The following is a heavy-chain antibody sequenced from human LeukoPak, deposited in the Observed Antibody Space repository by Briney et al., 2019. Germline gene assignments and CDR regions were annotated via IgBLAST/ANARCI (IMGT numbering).Heavy chain of an antibody. D-gene: IGHD6-13*01. CDR1: GYTFTGYY. J-gene: IGHJ3*02. Sequence: APVKVSCKASGYTFTGYYMHWVRQAPGQGLEWMGWINPNSGGTNYAQKFQGRVTMTRDTSISTAYMELSRLRSDDTAVYYCARVRAAAGTRGAFDIWGQGTMVTVSS. CDR2: INPNSGGT. V-gene: IGHV1-2*02. CDR3: ARVRAAAGTRGAFDI.